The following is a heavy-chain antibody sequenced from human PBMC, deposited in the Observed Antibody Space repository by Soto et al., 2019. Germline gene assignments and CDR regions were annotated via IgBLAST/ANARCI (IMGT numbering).Heavy chain of an antibody. V-gene: IGHV1-2*04. Sequence: ASVKVSCKASGYTFTGYYMHWVRQAPGQGLEWMGWINPNSGGTNYAQKFQGWVTISADKSISIAYLQWSSLKASDTAMYYCARQYRTGWGRLDVWGQGTTVTVSS. CDR2: INPNSGGT. J-gene: IGHJ6*02. D-gene: IGHD6-19*01. CDR1: GYTFTGYY. CDR3: ARQYRTGWGRLDV.